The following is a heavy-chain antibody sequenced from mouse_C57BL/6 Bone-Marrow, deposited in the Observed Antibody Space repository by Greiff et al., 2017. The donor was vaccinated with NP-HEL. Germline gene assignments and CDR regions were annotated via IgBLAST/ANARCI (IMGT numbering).Heavy chain of an antibody. V-gene: IGHV3-1*01. CDR3: ARGGYYGSSSFAY. D-gene: IGHD1-1*01. CDR1: GYSITSGYD. J-gene: IGHJ3*01. CDR2: ISYSGST. Sequence: VQLKESGPGMVKPSQSLSLTCTVTGYSITSGYDWHWIRHFPGNKLEWMGYISYSGSTNYNPSLKSRISITHDTSKNHFFLKLNSVTTEDTATYYCARGGYYGSSSFAYWGQGTLVTVSA.